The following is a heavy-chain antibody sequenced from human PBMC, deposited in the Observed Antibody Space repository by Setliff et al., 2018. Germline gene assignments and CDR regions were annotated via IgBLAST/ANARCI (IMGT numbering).Heavy chain of an antibody. V-gene: IGHV3-15*01. J-gene: IGHJ4*02. CDR3: TTDSMFYFDSSGYHVLDY. Sequence: GGSLRLSCAASGFTFSKAWISWVRQAPGKGLEWVGRIKSKTDGGTIDYAAPVKGRLTISRDDSKNTLYLQVNSLRSEDTAVYYCTTDSMFYFDSSGYHVLDYWGQGTLVTVSS. CDR1: GFTFSKAW. CDR2: IKSKTDGGTI. D-gene: IGHD3-22*01.